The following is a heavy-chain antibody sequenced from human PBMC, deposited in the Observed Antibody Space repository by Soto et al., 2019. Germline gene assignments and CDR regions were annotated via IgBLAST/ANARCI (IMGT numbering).Heavy chain of an antibody. D-gene: IGHD2-15*01. Sequence: EVQLLESGGGLVQPGGSLRLSCADSGFTFSSDAMSWVRQAPGKGLECVSGISDSGGRTNYADSVKGRFTISRDNSKSTLYLQMNSLRAEDTAVYYCAKSVGHCSGGNCYTFDYWGQGALVTVSS. CDR2: ISDSGGRT. J-gene: IGHJ4*02. CDR1: GFTFSSDA. V-gene: IGHV3-23*01. CDR3: AKSVGHCSGGNCYTFDY.